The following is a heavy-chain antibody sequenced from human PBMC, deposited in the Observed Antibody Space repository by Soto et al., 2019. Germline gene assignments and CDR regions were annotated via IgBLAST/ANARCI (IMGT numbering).Heavy chain of an antibody. Sequence: VGSLRLSCAASGFTFSSYEMNWVRQAPGKGLEWVSYISSSGSTIYYADSVKGRFTISRDNAKNSLYLQMNSMRAEDTAVYYCARDTCERGYSYPSAFDYWGQGTLVTVSS. V-gene: IGHV3-48*03. D-gene: IGHD5-18*01. CDR2: ISSSGSTI. J-gene: IGHJ4*02. CDR3: ARDTCERGYSYPSAFDY. CDR1: GFTFSSYE.